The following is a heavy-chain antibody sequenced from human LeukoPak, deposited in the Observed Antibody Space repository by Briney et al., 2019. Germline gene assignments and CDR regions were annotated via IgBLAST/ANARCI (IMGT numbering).Heavy chain of an antibody. Sequence: SETLSLTCTVPRGSIYSYYWSWIRQPPGKGLEWIGYIYYSGSTSYNPSLKSRVTMSVDSSKNQFSLKLSSVTAADTAVFYCVRGNGNGYFDFWGRGTLVTVSS. J-gene: IGHJ2*01. CDR1: RGSIYSYY. V-gene: IGHV4-59*01. CDR3: VRGNGNGYFDF. CDR2: IYYSGST. D-gene: IGHD1-1*01.